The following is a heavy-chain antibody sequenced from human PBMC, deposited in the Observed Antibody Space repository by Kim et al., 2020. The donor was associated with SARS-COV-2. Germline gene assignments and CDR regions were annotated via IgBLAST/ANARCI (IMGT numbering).Heavy chain of an antibody. CDR3: ARDLTGSIDY. CDR2: IWYDGSHT. D-gene: IGHD1-1*01. J-gene: IGHJ4*02. Sequence: GGSLRLSCAASGFTFSTFVMHWVRQAPGKGLESVALIWYDGSHTYHADSVKGRFTISRDNSKNTLYLQLNSLRAEDTAVYYCARDLTGSIDYWGQGTLVTGSS. CDR1: GFTFSTFV. V-gene: IGHV3-33*01.